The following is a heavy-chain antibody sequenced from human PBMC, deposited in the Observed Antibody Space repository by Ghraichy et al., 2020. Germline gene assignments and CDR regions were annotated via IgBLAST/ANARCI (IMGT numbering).Heavy chain of an antibody. CDR1: GGSISSSTYY. J-gene: IGHJ5*02. Sequence: SETLSLTCTVSGGSISSSTYYWGWIRQPPGKGLEWIGSIYYSGSTYYNPSLKSRVTISVDTSKNQFSLKLSSVTAADMAVYYCARQEGYEQHAGEFDPWGQGTLVTVSS. CDR3: ARQEGYEQHAGEFDP. CDR2: IYYSGST. V-gene: IGHV4-39*01. D-gene: IGHD6-13*01.